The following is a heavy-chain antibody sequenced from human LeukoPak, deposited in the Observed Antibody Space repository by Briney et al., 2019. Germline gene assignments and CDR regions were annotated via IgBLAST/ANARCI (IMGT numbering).Heavy chain of an antibody. J-gene: IGHJ4*02. D-gene: IGHD1-1*01. Sequence: GSLRLSCAASGFPFSTYGMHWVRQAPGKGLEWLGEISHTGNTHYNPSLKSRVTVSVDISADMSTTRVSLNLKSVTAADTAIYYCARGPGHSFKYWGQGTRVTVSS. CDR2: ISHTGNT. CDR3: ARGPGHSFKY. V-gene: IGHV4-34*01. CDR1: GFPFSTYG.